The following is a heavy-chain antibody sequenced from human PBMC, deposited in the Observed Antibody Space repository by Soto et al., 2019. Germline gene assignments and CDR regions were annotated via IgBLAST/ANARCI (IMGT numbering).Heavy chain of an antibody. J-gene: IGHJ4*02. D-gene: IGHD3-22*01. CDR1: GFTFSTYN. Sequence: GGSLRLSCAASGFTFSTYNMNWVRQAPGKGLEWVSYISDSSSTIHYADSVKGRFTISRDNTKNSLYLQMNSLRAEDTAVYYCARDDYPYYDDSSGYHFDYWGQGALVTVSS. CDR2: ISDSSSTI. V-gene: IGHV3-48*01. CDR3: ARDDYPYYDDSSGYHFDY.